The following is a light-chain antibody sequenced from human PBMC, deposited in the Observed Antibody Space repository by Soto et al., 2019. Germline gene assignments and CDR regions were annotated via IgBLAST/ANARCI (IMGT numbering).Light chain of an antibody. CDR2: AAS. CDR3: QQYTTYPLT. V-gene: IGKV1-16*02. Sequence: IQMTQSPSALSASVGARVTIACRASEDIGDYVSWLQQKPGQAPQSLIYAASTLQSGVPSKFTGSRSGTEFTLTIRSLETEDFATYYCQQYTTYPLTFGQGKRLDIK. CDR1: EDIGDY. J-gene: IGKJ5*01.